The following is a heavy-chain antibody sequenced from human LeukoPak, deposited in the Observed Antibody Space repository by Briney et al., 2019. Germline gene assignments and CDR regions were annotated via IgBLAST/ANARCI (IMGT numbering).Heavy chain of an antibody. D-gene: IGHD2-2*01. Sequence: GGSLRLSCAASGFTFSNAWMSWVRQAPGKGLEWVGRIKSKTDGGTTDYAAPVKGRFTISRDDSKNTLYLQMNSLKTEDTAVYYCTTDRLQVVGRIVVVPAARFYGYWGQGTLVTVSS. CDR2: IKSKTDGGTT. J-gene: IGHJ4*02. CDR1: GFTFSNAW. V-gene: IGHV3-15*01. CDR3: TTDRLQVVGRIVVVPAARFYGY.